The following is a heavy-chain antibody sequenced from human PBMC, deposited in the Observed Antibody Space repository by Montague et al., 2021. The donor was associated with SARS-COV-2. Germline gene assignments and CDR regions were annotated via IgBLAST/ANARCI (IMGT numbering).Heavy chain of an antibody. Sequence: SETLSLTCTVSGDSITSSSYYWGWIRQPPGKGLEWIGRFYYSGSTYYNPSLKSRVTMSVDTSKKHFSLNLNSVTAADTAVYYCARGRRGFFSALDYWGQGTLVTVSS. V-gene: IGHV4-39*02. J-gene: IGHJ4*02. CDR1: GDSITSSSYY. CDR2: FYYSGST. D-gene: IGHD3-22*01. CDR3: ARGRRGFFSALDY.